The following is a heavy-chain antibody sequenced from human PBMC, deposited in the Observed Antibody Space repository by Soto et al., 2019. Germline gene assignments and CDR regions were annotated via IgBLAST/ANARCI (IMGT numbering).Heavy chain of an antibody. Sequence: QLHLVQSGAEVKKPGSSVKVSCKASGGTFRNYAVNWARQAPGQGFEWMGGIIPIFGTANYAQKFQGRVAITADESTSTAYMELSSLRSDDTAVYYCARGREYGDYYFDYWGQGTLVTVSS. V-gene: IGHV1-69*01. J-gene: IGHJ4*02. D-gene: IGHD4-17*01. CDR2: IIPIFGTA. CDR1: GGTFRNYA. CDR3: ARGREYGDYYFDY.